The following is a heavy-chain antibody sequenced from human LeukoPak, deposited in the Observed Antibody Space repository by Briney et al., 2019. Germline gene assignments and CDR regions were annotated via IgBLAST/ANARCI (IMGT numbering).Heavy chain of an antibody. J-gene: IGHJ4*02. D-gene: IGHD1-14*01. CDR1: GFTFSSYA. V-gene: IGHV3-30*04. CDR3: ARDLRKYYFDY. Sequence: PGRSLRLSCAASGFTFSSYAMHWVRQAPGKGLEWVAVISYDGSNKYYADSVKGRFTISRDNSKNTLYLQMNSLRAEDTAVYYCARDLRKYYFDYWGQGTLVTVSS. CDR2: ISYDGSNK.